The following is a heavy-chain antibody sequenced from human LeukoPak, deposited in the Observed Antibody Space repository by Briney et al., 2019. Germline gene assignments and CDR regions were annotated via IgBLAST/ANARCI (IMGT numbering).Heavy chain of an antibody. V-gene: IGHV3-9*01. J-gene: IGHJ4*02. D-gene: IGHD4-17*01. CDR2: ISWNSGSI. Sequence: PGGSLRLSCAASGFTFDDYAMHWVRQAPGKGLEWVSGISWNSGSIGYADSVKGRFTISRDNAKNTLYLQMNSLSAEDTAVYYCARDFAGDRDYWGQGTLVTVSS. CDR1: GFTFDDYA. CDR3: ARDFAGDRDY.